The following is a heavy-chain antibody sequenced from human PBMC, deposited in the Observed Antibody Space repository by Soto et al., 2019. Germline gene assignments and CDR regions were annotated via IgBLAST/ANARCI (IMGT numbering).Heavy chain of an antibody. CDR1: GFTFSSYA. CDR3: AKDSEQQLASHLLYYHYYMDV. Sequence: EVQLLESGGGLVQPGWSLRLSCAASGFTFSSYAMSWVRQAPGKGLEWVSAISGSGGSTYYADSVKGRFTISRDNSKNTLYMQMNSLRAEDTAVYYCAKDSEQQLASHLLYYHYYMDVWGKGTTVTVSS. V-gene: IGHV3-23*01. CDR2: ISGSGGST. D-gene: IGHD6-13*01. J-gene: IGHJ6*03.